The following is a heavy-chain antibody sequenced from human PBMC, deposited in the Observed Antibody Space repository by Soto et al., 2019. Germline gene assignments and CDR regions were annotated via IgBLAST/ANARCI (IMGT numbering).Heavy chain of an antibody. J-gene: IGHJ6*02. CDR1: GGSISSGGYY. CDR2: IYYSGST. CDR3: ARSTVVAYYYGMDV. Sequence: PAETLSLTCTVSGGSISSGGYYWSWIRQHPGKGLEWIGYIYYSGSTYYNPSLKSRVTISVDTSKNQFSLKLSYVTAADTAVYYCARSTVVAYYYGMDVWGQGTTVTVSS. V-gene: IGHV4-31*03. D-gene: IGHD2-15*01.